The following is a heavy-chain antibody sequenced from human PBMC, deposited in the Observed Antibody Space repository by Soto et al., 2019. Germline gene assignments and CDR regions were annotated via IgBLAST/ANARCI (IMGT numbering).Heavy chain of an antibody. V-gene: IGHV3-74*03. D-gene: IGHD6-13*01. CDR3: TSDILAAGVDY. CDR2: LNHDGSSR. Sequence: EVQLVESGGGLVQPGGSLRLSCAASGFTVSTHWMHWVRQVPGKGLMWVSRLNHDGSSREYADSVKGRFTISRDNAKNTLYLQMNSLRAEDTAVYFCTSDILAAGVDYWGQGTPVTVSS. CDR1: GFTVSTHW. J-gene: IGHJ4*02.